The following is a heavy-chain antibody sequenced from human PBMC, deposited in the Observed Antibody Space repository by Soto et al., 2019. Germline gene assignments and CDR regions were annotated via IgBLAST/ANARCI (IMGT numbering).Heavy chain of an antibody. V-gene: IGHV3-30*18. D-gene: IGHD3-3*01. Sequence: GGSLRLSCAASGFTFSSYGMHWVRQAPGKGLEWVAVISYDGSNKYYADSVKGRFTISRDNSKNTLYLQMNSLRAEDTAVYYCAKEGGSSGYYTPYYFDYWGHGTLVTAPQ. CDR1: GFTFSSYG. J-gene: IGHJ4*01. CDR2: ISYDGSNK. CDR3: AKEGGSSGYYTPYYFDY.